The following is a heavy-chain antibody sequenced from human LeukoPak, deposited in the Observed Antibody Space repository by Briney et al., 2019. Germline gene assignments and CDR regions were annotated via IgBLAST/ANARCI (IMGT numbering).Heavy chain of an antibody. CDR3: ARGGSGWYGSYFDY. CDR2: IHTSGST. D-gene: IGHD6-19*01. Sequence: SETLSLTCTVSGASISSFYWSCIRQPAGKGLEWIGRIHTSGSTNYNPSLKSRVAMPVDTSKNQFSLNLSSVTAADTAVYYCARGGSGWYGSYFDYWGQGILVTVSS. V-gene: IGHV4-4*07. J-gene: IGHJ4*02. CDR1: GASISSFY.